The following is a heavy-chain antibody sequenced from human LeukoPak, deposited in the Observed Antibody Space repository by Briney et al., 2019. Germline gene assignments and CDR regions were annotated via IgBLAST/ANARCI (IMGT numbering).Heavy chain of an antibody. V-gene: IGHV4-34*01. CDR1: GGSFSGYY. Sequence: SETRSLTCAVYGGSFSGYYWSWIRQPPGKGLEWIGEINHSGSTNYNPSLKSRVTISVDTSKNQFSLKLSSVTAADTAVYYCARDWGYSSSWPAFDYWGQGTLVTVSS. D-gene: IGHD6-13*01. CDR2: INHSGST. J-gene: IGHJ4*02. CDR3: ARDWGYSSSWPAFDY.